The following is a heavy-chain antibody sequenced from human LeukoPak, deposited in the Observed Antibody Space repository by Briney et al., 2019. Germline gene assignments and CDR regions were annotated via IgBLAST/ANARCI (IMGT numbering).Heavy chain of an antibody. CDR2: INPSGGST. V-gene: IGHV1-46*01. Sequence: ASVKVSCKASGYTFTSYYMHWVRQAPGQGLEWMGIINPSGGSTSYAQKFQGRVTMTRDTSTSTVYMELSSLRSEDTAVYYCARDGSYCGGDCFSLWYFDYWGQGTLVTVSS. J-gene: IGHJ4*02. CDR3: ARDGSYCGGDCFSLWYFDY. CDR1: GYTFTSYY. D-gene: IGHD2-21*02.